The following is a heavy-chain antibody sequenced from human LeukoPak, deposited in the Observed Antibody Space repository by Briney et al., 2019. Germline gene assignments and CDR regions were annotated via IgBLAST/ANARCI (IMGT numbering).Heavy chain of an antibody. CDR1: GFTFSSFA. Sequence: GGSLRLSCAASGFTFSSFALHWLRQAPGKGLEWVAVIWYDGSNKYYADSVKGRFTVSRDNSKNTLYLQMNSLRAEDTAVYYCARSMAAADYWGQGTLVTVSS. CDR3: ARSMAAADY. CDR2: IWYDGSNK. D-gene: IGHD6-13*01. J-gene: IGHJ4*02. V-gene: IGHV3-33*08.